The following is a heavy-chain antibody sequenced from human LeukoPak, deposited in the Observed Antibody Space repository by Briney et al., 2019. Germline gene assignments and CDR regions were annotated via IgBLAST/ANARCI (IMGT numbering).Heavy chain of an antibody. CDR2: INPNSGGT. J-gene: IGHJ5*02. CDR3: ARGGYSNYHNWFDP. D-gene: IGHD4-11*01. Sequence: INPNSGGTNYAQKFQGRVTMTRDTSISTAYMELSRLRSDDTAVYYCARGGYSNYHNWFDPWGQGTLVTVSS. V-gene: IGHV1-2*02.